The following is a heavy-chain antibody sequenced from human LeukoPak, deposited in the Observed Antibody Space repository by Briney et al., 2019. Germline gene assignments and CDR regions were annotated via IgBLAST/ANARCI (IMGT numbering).Heavy chain of an antibody. Sequence: GGSLRLSCAASGFAFSSYSMNWVRQAPGKGLEWVSYISSSSSTIYYADSVKGRFTISRDNAKNSLYLQMNSLRAEDTAVYYCARGSGSYFFWGQGTLVTVSS. CDR3: ARGSGSYFF. CDR2: ISSSSSTI. J-gene: IGHJ4*02. CDR1: GFAFSSYS. D-gene: IGHD1-26*01. V-gene: IGHV3-48*01.